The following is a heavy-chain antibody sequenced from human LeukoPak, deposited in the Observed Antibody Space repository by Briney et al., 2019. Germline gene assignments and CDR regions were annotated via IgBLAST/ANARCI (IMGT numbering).Heavy chain of an antibody. J-gene: IGHJ6*04. Sequence: SETLSLTCTVSGGSISSSSYYWGWIRQPPGKGLEWIGSIYYSGSTYYNPSLRSRVTISLDTSKNQFSLKLSSVTAADTAVYYCARGYSSPSNYGMDVWGKGTTVTVSS. V-gene: IGHV4-39*07. D-gene: IGHD6-13*01. CDR1: GGSISSSSYY. CDR2: IYYSGST. CDR3: ARGYSSPSNYGMDV.